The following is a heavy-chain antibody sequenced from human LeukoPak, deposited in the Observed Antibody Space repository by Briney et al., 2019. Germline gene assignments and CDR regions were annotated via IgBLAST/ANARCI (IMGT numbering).Heavy chain of an antibody. CDR1: GFTFSSHG. Sequence: GGSLRLSCAASGFTFSSHGMNWVRQAPGKGLEWISGISPSADITYYADSVKGRFTISRDNSENTLYLHMNSLRAGDTAVYFCAKDDAWLQFSDWGQGTLVTVSS. CDR3: AKDDAWLQFSD. D-gene: IGHD5-24*01. J-gene: IGHJ4*02. V-gene: IGHV3-23*01. CDR2: ISPSADIT.